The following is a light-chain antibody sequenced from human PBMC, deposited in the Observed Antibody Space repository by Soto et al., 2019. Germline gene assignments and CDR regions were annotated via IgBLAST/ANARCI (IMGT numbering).Light chain of an antibody. CDR3: CSYAGTYTYV. CDR1: NSNIGFYNF. J-gene: IGLJ1*01. V-gene: IGLV2-11*01. Sequence: QSALTQPRSVSGSPGQSVTISCTGTNSNIGFYNFVSWYQQHPDKAPHLVIYDVNKRPSGVPDRFSGSKSGNTASLTISGLKADDEADYYCCSYAGTYTYVFGIGTKV. CDR2: DVN.